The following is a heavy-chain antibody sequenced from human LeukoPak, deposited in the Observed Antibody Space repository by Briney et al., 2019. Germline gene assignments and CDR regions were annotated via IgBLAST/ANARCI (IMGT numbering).Heavy chain of an antibody. CDR2: IISDGSIT. J-gene: IGHJ4*02. CDR1: GFAFSNYW. CDR3: ARDGSLPDY. Sequence: PGGSLRLSCAASGFAFSNYWMHWVRQTPGKGLVWVSRIISDGSITSYADSVKGRFTISRDNAKNTLYLQMNSLRAEDTAVYYCARDGSLPDYWGQGTLVTVSS. V-gene: IGHV3-74*01.